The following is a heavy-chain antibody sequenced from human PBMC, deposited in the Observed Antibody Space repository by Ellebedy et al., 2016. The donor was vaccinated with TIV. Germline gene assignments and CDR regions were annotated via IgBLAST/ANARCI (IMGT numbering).Heavy chain of an antibody. Sequence: SETLSLXCTVSGGSISSSSYYWGWIRQPPGKGLEWIGSIYYSGSTYYNPSLKSRVTISVDTSKNQFSLKLSSVTAADTAVYYCARGLGLPLDYWGQGTLVTVSS. CDR3: ARGLGLPLDY. D-gene: IGHD3-16*01. CDR1: GGSISSSSYY. CDR2: IYYSGST. J-gene: IGHJ4*02. V-gene: IGHV4-39*01.